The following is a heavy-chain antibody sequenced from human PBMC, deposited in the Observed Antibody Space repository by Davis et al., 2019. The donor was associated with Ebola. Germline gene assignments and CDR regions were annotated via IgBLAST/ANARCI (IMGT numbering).Heavy chain of an antibody. J-gene: IGHJ4*02. CDR1: GYTFTSYG. V-gene: IGHV1-18*01. D-gene: IGHD3-3*01. CDR3: ARGSLYYDFWSGYQGGYYFDY. CDR2: ISAYNGNT. Sequence: AASVKVSCKASGYTFTSYGIGWVRQAPGQGLEWMGWISAYNGNTNYAQKFQGRVTMTRDTSTSTVYMELSSLRSEDTAVYYCARGSLYYDFWSGYQGGYYFDYWGQGTLVTVSS.